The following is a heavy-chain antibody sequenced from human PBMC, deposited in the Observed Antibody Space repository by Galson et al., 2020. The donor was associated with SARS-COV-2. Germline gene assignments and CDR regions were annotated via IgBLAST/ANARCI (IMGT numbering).Heavy chain of an antibody. CDR2: ISYDGINK. Sequence: SCAASGFTFSSSAMHWVRQAPGEGLAWVALISYDGINKFYTDSVKGRFTISRDNSKNTLYLQMTSLRPEDTAVYYCARDSDRYFDYWGQGTLVTVSS. V-gene: IGHV3-30*04. D-gene: IGHD3-9*01. CDR1: GFTFSSSA. J-gene: IGHJ4*02. CDR3: ARDSDRYFDY.